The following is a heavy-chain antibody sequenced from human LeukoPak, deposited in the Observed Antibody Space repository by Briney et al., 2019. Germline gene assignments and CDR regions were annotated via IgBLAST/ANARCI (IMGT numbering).Heavy chain of an antibody. CDR3: ARGRITIF. CDR2: IYYSGST. J-gene: IGHJ4*02. D-gene: IGHD3-3*01. V-gene: IGHV4-39*01. CDR1: GGSISSSSYY. Sequence: SETLSLTCTVSGGSISSSSYYWGWIRQPPGKGLEWIGSIYYSGSTYYNPSLKSRVTISVDTSRNQFSLKLSSVTAADTSVYYCARGRITIFWGQGTLVTVSS.